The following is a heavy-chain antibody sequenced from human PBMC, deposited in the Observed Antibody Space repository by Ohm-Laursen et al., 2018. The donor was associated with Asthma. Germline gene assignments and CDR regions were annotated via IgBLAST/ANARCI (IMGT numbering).Heavy chain of an antibody. Sequence: SLRLSCAASGFTFSSYGMHWVRQTPGKGLEWVAVISYDGSNKYYADSVKGRFTISRDNSKNTLYLQMNSLRAEDTAVYYCARVNYYDSSGYHLLDYWGQGTLVTVSS. CDR3: ARVNYYDSSGYHLLDY. CDR2: ISYDGSNK. CDR1: GFTFSSYG. V-gene: IGHV3-30*03. J-gene: IGHJ4*02. D-gene: IGHD3-22*01.